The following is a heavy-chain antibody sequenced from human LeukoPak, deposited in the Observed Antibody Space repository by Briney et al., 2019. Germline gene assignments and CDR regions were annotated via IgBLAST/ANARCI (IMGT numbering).Heavy chain of an antibody. D-gene: IGHD6-6*01. CDR2: INHSGST. V-gene: IGHV4-4*02. Sequence: SETLSLTCAVSGGSISSNNWWGWVRQPPGKGLEWIGEINHSGSTNYNPSLKSRVTISVDTSKNQFSLKLSSVTAADAAVYYCARAPGYSSSSGGLDPWGQGTLVTVSS. J-gene: IGHJ5*02. CDR3: ARAPGYSSSSGGLDP. CDR1: GGSISSNNW.